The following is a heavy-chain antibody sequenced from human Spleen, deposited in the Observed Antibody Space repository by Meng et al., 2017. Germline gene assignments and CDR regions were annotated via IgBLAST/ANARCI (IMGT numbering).Heavy chain of an antibody. V-gene: IGHV4-34*01. CDR3: AISTVLQYSFDY. CDR2: ISRGGTT. J-gene: IGHJ4*02. CDR1: GGSFSSYY. D-gene: IGHD4-17*01. Sequence: SETLSLTCALYGGSFSSYYWSWIRQPPGKGLEWIGEISRGGTTNYNPSLKNRVTISVDTSKNQFSLKLSSLTAADTAVYYCAISTVLQYSFDYWGQGMLVTVSS.